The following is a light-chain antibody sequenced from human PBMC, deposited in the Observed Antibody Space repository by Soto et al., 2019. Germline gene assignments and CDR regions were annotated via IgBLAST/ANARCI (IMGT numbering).Light chain of an antibody. CDR1: QSVSTS. Sequence: IVLTQSPATLSLSPGERAALSCRASQSVSTSLAWYQHKPGQAPGLIIYDASKRAPGIPARFSGSGSGTDFTLTISSLEPEDIAVYYCQVRDVWPSFGQGTKVEI. CDR3: QVRDVWPS. V-gene: IGKV3-11*01. J-gene: IGKJ1*01. CDR2: DAS.